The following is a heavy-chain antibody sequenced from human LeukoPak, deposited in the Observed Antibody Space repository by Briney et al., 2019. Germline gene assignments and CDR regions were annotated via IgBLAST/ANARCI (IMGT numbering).Heavy chain of an antibody. V-gene: IGHV3-23*01. D-gene: IGHD6-19*01. CDR3: AKLGIAVAGGDAFDI. Sequence: GGFLRLSCAASGLTFSNYAMSWVRQAPGKGLEWVSAISGGSTYYADSVKGRFTISRDNPKITLYLQMNSLRAEDTAVYYCAKLGIAVAGGDAFDIWGQGTMVTVS. J-gene: IGHJ3*02. CDR2: ISGGST. CDR1: GLTFSNYA.